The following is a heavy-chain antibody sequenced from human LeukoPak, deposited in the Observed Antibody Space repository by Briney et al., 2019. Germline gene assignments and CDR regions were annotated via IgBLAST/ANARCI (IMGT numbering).Heavy chain of an antibody. J-gene: IGHJ4*02. CDR1: GFTFSSYW. V-gene: IGHV3-74*03. CDR3: ARDADRIVVAGFDY. D-gene: IGHD6-19*01. CDR2: IKSDGSWT. Sequence: GGSVRLSCAASGFTFSSYWMHWVRQAPGKGLVWVSRIKSDGSWTEYAGSVRGRFTISRDNAKNTLYLQMNSLRAEDTAVYYCARDADRIVVAGFDYRGQGTLVTVSS.